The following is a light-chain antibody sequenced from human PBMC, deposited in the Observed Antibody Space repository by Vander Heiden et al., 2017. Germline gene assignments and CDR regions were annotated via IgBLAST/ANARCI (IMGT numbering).Light chain of an antibody. CDR2: LNRDGSH. J-gene: IGLJ3*02. CDR3: PTWGTGCV. CDR1: SGHSSYA. V-gene: IGLV4-69*01. Sequence: QLVLTQSPSASAPLGSSVKLPCTLSSGHSSYAIAWHQQQPEKGPRYLRKLNRDGSHNKGDGIPYRFSGSSSAAATYTTISSLQAEDEDYYYHPTWGTGCVFGGGTKLTVL.